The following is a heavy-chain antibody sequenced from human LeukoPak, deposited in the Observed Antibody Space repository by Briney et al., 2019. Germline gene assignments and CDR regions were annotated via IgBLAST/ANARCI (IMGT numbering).Heavy chain of an antibody. J-gene: IGHJ6*02. CDR1: GFTFSTYW. CDR2: INQDGSEK. V-gene: IGHV3-7*01. CDR3: ARDRGRSARGYYYGMNV. Sequence: GSLRLSCAGSGFTFSTYWMTWVRQAPGKGLEWVANINQDGSEKYYVASVQGRFTISRDNAKNSLSLQMNSLRAEDTSVYYCARDRGRSARGYYYGMNVWGQGTAVTVSS. D-gene: IGHD2-15*01.